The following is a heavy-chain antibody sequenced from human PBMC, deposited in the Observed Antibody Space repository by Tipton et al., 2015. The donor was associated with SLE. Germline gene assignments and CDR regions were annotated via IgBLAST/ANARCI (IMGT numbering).Heavy chain of an antibody. D-gene: IGHD1-26*01. CDR3: ARAGSYPYYYYYMDV. Sequence: TLSLTCTVSDGSIDRYFWNWIRQPPGKGLEWIGYINNTGSTNYNPSLKSRVTISVDTSKNQFSLKLSSVTAADTAVYYCARAGSYPYYYYYMDVWGKGTTVTVSS. V-gene: IGHV4-59*01. J-gene: IGHJ6*03. CDR1: DGSIDRYF. CDR2: INNTGST.